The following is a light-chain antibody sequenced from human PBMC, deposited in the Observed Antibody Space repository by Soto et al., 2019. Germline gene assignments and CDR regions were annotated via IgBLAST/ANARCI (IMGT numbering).Light chain of an antibody. CDR2: RGT. J-gene: IGLJ1*01. CDR3: CSSEPESAYV. Sequence: QSVLAQAASVSGCPSQSMSICGTGTSRDVGAYGAVSWYQQQTGKALQVIMYRGTKRPSGVSSRFSGSVSGNTASLTVSGLQAEAEAEYLCCSSEPESAYVFGTGTKVTVL. CDR1: SRDVGAYGA. V-gene: IGLV2-23*01.